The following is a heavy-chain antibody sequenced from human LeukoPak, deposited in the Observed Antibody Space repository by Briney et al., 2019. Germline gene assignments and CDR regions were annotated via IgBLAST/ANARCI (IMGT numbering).Heavy chain of an antibody. D-gene: IGHD2-15*01. Sequence: SVKVSCKASGGTFSSYAISWVRRAPGQGLEWMGGIIPIFGTANYAQKFQGRVTITADESTSTAYMELSSLRSEDTAVYYCAGRRRYCSGGSCGNKFDPWGQGTLVTVSS. CDR1: GGTFSSYA. CDR3: AGRRRYCSGGSCGNKFDP. V-gene: IGHV1-69*13. J-gene: IGHJ5*02. CDR2: IIPIFGTA.